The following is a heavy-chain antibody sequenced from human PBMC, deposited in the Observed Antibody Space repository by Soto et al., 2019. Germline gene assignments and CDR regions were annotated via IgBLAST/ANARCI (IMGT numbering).Heavy chain of an antibody. CDR1: GFTFSSYV. J-gene: IGHJ6*03. Sequence: GGSLRLSCAASGFTFSSYVMSWVRQAPGKGLERVSGISGSGGSTYYADSVKGRFTVSRDNSKNTLYLQMNSLRAEDTAVYYCASLYCSGGSSRYPNYMAVWGKGTTVTVSS. D-gene: IGHD2-15*01. CDR3: ASLYCSGGSSRYPNYMAV. CDR2: ISGSGGST. V-gene: IGHV3-23*01.